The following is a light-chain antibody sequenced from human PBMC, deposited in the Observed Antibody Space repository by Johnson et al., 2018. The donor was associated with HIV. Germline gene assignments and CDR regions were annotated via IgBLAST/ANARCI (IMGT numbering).Light chain of an antibody. J-gene: IGLJ1*01. CDR3: GTWDSSLSAGFYV. CDR1: SSNIGNNY. CDR2: DNN. Sequence: QSVLTQPPSVSAAPGQKVTISCSGSSSNIGNNYVSWYQQLPGTAPKLLIYDNNKRPSGIPDRFSGSKSGTSATLGITGLQTGDEADYYCGTWDSSLSAGFYVFGTVTKFTVL. V-gene: IGLV1-51*01.